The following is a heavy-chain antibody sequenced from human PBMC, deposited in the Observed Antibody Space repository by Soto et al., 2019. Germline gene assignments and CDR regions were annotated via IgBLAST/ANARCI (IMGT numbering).Heavy chain of an antibody. CDR2: IYYSGST. V-gene: IGHV4-31*03. CDR3: ARATKRFGELCWFDP. Sequence: NPSETLSLTCTVSGGSISSGGYYWSWIRQHPGKGLEWIGYIYYSGSTYYNPSLKSRVTISVDTSKNQFSLKLSSVTAADTAVYYCARATKRFGELCWFDPWGQGTLVTVSS. J-gene: IGHJ5*02. CDR1: GGSISSGGYY. D-gene: IGHD3-10*01.